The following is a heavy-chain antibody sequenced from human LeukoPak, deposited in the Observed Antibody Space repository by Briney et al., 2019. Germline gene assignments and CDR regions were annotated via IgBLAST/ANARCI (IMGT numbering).Heavy chain of an antibody. CDR1: GFTFDDYA. CDR3: ASGGWLVLDY. V-gene: IGHV3-23*01. D-gene: IGHD6-19*01. CDR2: ISGSGGST. Sequence: PGGSLRLSCAASGFTFDDYAMHWVRQAPGKGLEWVSGISGSGGSTYYADSVKGRFTISRDNSKNTLYLQMNSLRAEDTAVYYCASGGWLVLDYWGQGTLVTASS. J-gene: IGHJ4*02.